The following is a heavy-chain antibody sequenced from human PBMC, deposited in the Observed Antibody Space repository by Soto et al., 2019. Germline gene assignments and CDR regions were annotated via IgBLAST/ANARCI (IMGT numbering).Heavy chain of an antibody. D-gene: IGHD3-10*01. CDR1: GFIVRSNY. Sequence: EVQLVESGGGLIQPGGSLRLSCAASGFIVRSNYMTWVRQAPGKGLEWVSVIYSSGNIYYPDSVKGRFITSRDNSQNTFFLQMNSLRAEDTAVYYCARDSGMIRGNYGMDVWGQGTTVIVSS. CDR2: IYSSGNI. J-gene: IGHJ6*02. V-gene: IGHV3-53*01. CDR3: ARDSGMIRGNYGMDV.